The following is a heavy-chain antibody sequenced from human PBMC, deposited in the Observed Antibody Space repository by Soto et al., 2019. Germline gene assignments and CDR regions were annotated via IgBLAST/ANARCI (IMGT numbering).Heavy chain of an antibody. J-gene: IGHJ4*02. CDR3: AREQYGGDPMI. CDR1: GGTFGSYT. Sequence: QVQLVQSGAEVKKPGSSVKVSCKASGGTFGSYTISWVRQAPGQGLEWMGRIIPILGIANYAQKFQGRVTITADKSTSTAYMELSSLRSEDTAVYYCAREQYGGDPMIWGQGTLVTVSS. V-gene: IGHV1-69*08. CDR2: IIPILGIA. D-gene: IGHD2-21*02.